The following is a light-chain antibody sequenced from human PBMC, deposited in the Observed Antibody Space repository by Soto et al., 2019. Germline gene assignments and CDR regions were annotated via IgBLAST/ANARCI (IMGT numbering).Light chain of an antibody. Sequence: QSALTQPRSVSGSPGQSVTISCTGTSSDIGGYNYVSWYQQHPGKAPKLIIYDVSKRPSGVPDRFSGSKSGNTASLTISGLQAEDEADYYCCSYAGSYPYVFGSGTKLTVL. J-gene: IGLJ1*01. CDR3: CSYAGSYPYV. CDR1: SSDIGGYNY. CDR2: DVS. V-gene: IGLV2-11*01.